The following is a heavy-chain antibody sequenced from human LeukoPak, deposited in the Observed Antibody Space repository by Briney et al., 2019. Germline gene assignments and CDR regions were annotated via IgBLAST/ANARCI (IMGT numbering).Heavy chain of an antibody. J-gene: IGHJ4*02. D-gene: IGHD3-22*01. CDR3: AKEEMGYYYDSSGYYSIPYYFDY. CDR2: ISGSGGST. Sequence: PGGSLRLSCAASGFTFSSYAMSWVRQAPGKGLEWVSAISGSGGSTYYADSVKGRFTIFRDNSKNTLYLQMNSLRAEDTAVYYCAKEEMGYYYDSSGYYSIPYYFDYWGQGTLVTVSS. V-gene: IGHV3-23*01. CDR1: GFTFSSYA.